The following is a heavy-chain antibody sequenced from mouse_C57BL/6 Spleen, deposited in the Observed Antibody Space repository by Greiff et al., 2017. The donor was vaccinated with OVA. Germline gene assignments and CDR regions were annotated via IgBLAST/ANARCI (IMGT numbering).Heavy chain of an antibody. J-gene: IGHJ2*01. V-gene: IGHV1-15*01. CDR1: GYTFTDYE. Sequence: QVQLQQSGAELVRPGASVTLSCKASGYTFTDYEMHWVKQTPVHGLEWIGAIDPETGGTAYNQKFKGKAILTADKSSSTAYMELRSLTSEDSAFYYCTRTLVATRGFDYWGQGTTLTVSS. D-gene: IGHD1-1*01. CDR3: TRTLVATRGFDY. CDR2: IDPETGGT.